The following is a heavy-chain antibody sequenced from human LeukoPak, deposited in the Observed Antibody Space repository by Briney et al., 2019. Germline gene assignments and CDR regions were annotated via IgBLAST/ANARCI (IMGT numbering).Heavy chain of an antibody. D-gene: IGHD3-22*01. CDR3: ANLGSSGYEPLRRLNDY. V-gene: IGHV3-72*01. CDR1: GFTFSDHY. CDR2: TRNKAKSYTT. Sequence: GGSLRLSFAASGFTFSDHYMDWVRQAPGKGLEWVGRTRNKAKSYTTEYAASVKGRFTISRDDSQNSLYLQMNSLKTEDTAVYYCANLGSSGYEPLRRLNDYWGQGTLVTVSS. J-gene: IGHJ4*02.